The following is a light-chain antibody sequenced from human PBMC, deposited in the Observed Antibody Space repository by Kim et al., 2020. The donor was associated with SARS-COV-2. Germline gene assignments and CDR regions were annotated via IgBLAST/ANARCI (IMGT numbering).Light chain of an antibody. CDR3: QHRYNWPLT. CDR1: QSVSSY. V-gene: IGKV3-11*01. J-gene: IGKJ4*01. CDR2: DAS. Sequence: EIVLTQSPATLSLSPGERATLSCRASQSVSSYLAWYQQKPGQAPRLLIYDASNRATGIPARFSGSGSGTDFTLTITTLEPEDFAVYYCQHRYNWPLTFGGGTKVDIK.